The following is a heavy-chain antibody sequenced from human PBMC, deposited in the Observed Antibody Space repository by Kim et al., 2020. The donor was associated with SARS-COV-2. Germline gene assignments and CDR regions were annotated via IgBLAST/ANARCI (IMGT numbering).Heavy chain of an antibody. CDR3: ARDDRPSKRYSSSSGFDY. V-gene: IGHV3-30-3*01. CDR2: ISYDGSNK. CDR1: GFTFSSYA. D-gene: IGHD6-6*01. Sequence: GGSLRLSCAASGFTFSSYAMHWVRQAPGKGLEWVAVISYDGSNKYYADSVKGRFTISRDNSKNTLYLQMNSLRAEDTAVYYCARDDRPSKRYSSSSGFDYWAQGTLVIVSS. J-gene: IGHJ4*02.